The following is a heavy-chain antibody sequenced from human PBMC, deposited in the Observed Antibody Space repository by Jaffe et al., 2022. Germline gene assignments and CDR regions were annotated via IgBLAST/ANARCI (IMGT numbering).Heavy chain of an antibody. Sequence: QVQLVESGGGVVQPGGSLRLSCAASGFTFSSYGMHWVRQAPGKGLEWVAFIRYDGSNKYYADSVKGRFTISRDNSKNTLYLQMNSLRAEDTAVYYCAKDIVVPAAKDAFDIWGQGTMVTVSS. D-gene: IGHD2-2*01. CDR3: AKDIVVPAAKDAFDI. V-gene: IGHV3-30*02. CDR2: IRYDGSNK. CDR1: GFTFSSYG. J-gene: IGHJ3*02.